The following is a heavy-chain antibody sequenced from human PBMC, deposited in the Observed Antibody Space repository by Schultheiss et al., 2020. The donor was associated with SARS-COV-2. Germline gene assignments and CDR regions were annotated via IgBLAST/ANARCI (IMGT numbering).Heavy chain of an antibody. CDR1: GFTVSSNY. J-gene: IGHJ4*02. CDR2: ISSSSSYI. V-gene: IGHV3-21*01. CDR3: ARDLPDYYDSSGQFDY. D-gene: IGHD3-22*01. Sequence: GGSLRLSCAASGFTVSSNYMSWVRQAPGKGLEWVSSISSSSSYIYYADSVKGRFTISRDNAKNSLYLQMNSLRAEDTAVYYCARDLPDYYDSSGQFDYWGQGTLVTVSS.